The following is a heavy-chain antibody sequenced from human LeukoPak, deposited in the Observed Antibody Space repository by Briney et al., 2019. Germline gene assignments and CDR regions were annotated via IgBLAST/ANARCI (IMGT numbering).Heavy chain of an antibody. Sequence: PGGSLRLSCAASGFTFSDHYMSWIRQAPGKGLEWVSYISHTGTTMYYADSVKGRFTISRDNSKNTLYLQMNSLRAEDTAVYYCAKDQGSSGYYNYYFDYWGQGTLVTVSS. D-gene: IGHD3-22*01. J-gene: IGHJ4*02. V-gene: IGHV3-11*04. CDR3: AKDQGSSGYYNYYFDY. CDR2: ISHTGTTM. CDR1: GFTFSDHY.